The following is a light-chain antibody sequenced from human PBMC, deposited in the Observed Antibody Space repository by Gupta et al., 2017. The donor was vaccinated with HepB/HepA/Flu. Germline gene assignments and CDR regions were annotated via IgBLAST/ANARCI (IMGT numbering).Light chain of an antibody. CDR3: MQALQTPT. V-gene: IGKV2-28*01. J-gene: IGKJ4*01. CDR1: QSLLHSNGYNY. CDR2: LGS. Sequence: DIVMTQSPLSLPVTPGKPAPISCRSSQSLLHSNGYNYLDWYLQKPGQSPQLLIYLGSNRASVVPDLFSGSGSGTYFTLKISRVAAEDVGVYYCMQALQTPTFGGGTKVDIK.